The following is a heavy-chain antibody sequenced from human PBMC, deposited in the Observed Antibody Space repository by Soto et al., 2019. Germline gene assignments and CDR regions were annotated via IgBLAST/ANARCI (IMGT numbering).Heavy chain of an antibody. J-gene: IGHJ5*02. V-gene: IGHV5-51*01. Sequence: GESLKISCKGSGYNFTTYWIAWVRQMPGKGLEWMGIIYPDDSDTRYSPSFQGQVTISADKSISTAYLQWSSLKASDSAMYYCTRRPPSGPISDEKFDPWGQGTLVTVSS. CDR3: TRRPPSGPISDEKFDP. CDR2: IYPDDSDT. CDR1: GYNFTTYW. D-gene: IGHD6-25*01.